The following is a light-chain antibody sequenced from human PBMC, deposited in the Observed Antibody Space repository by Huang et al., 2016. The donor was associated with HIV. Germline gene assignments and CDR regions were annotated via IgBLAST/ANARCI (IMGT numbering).Light chain of an antibody. Sequence: GERATLSCRASQTVSSDYLAWYQQKPGQAPRLLIYSASKRATDIPDRFSGSGSGTDFSLTISRLEPEDFALYYCQQYGSSIFTFGPGTKVDV. V-gene: IGKV3-20*01. CDR3: QQYGSSIFT. J-gene: IGKJ3*01. CDR2: SAS. CDR1: QTVSSDY.